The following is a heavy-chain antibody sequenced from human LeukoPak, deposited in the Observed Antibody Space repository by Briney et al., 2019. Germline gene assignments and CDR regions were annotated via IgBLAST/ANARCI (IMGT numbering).Heavy chain of an antibody. D-gene: IGHD1-26*01. CDR1: GGTFSSYA. V-gene: IGHV1-69*05. J-gene: IGHJ5*02. CDR2: IIPIFGTA. Sequence: EASVKVSCKASGGTFSSYAISWVRQAPGQGLEWMGGIIPIFGTANYAQKFQGRVTITTDESTSTAYMELSSLRSEDTAVYYCARGTELGPSGFDPWGQGTLVTVSS. CDR3: ARGTELGPSGFDP.